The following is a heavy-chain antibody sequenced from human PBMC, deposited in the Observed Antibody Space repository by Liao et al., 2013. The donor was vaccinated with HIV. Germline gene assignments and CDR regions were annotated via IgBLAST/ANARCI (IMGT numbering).Heavy chain of an antibody. J-gene: IGHJ4*02. CDR1: GGSISSSSYY. D-gene: IGHD3-3*01. V-gene: IGHV4-39*07. Sequence: QLQLQESGPGLVKPSETLSLTCTVSGGSISSSSYYWVWVRQPPGKGLEWLGTIYYSGTTYYNPSLKSRVTISVDTSKNQFSLKLSSVTAADTAVYYCARDRLDYDFWSGYYGETDYWGQGTLVTVSS. CDR3: ARDRLDYDFWSGYYGETDY. CDR2: IYYSGTT.